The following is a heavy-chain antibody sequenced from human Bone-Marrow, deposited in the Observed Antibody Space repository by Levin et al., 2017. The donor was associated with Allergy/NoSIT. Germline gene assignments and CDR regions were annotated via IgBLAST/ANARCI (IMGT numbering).Heavy chain of an antibody. D-gene: IGHD5-12*01. Sequence: SQTLSLTCSVSGGSIRSGNYYWSWIRQPAGKGLEWIGRVYTSGITNYNPSLKSRVTISIDMSKNQFSLKLSSVTAADTAVYYCARRGYDRVDYWGQGTLVTVSS. CDR3: ARRGYDRVDY. V-gene: IGHV4-61*02. CDR2: VYTSGIT. CDR1: GGSIRSGNYY. J-gene: IGHJ4*02.